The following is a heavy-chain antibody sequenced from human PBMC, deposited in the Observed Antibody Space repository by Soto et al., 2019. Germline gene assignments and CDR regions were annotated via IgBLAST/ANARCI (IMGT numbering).Heavy chain of an antibody. CDR2: ISAYNGNT. CDR3: ARDRCSGGSCSHYNNWFDP. V-gene: IGHV1-18*04. CDR1: GYTFTSYG. D-gene: IGHD2-15*01. Sequence: ASVKVSCKASGYTFTSYGISWVRQAPGQGLEWMGWISAYNGNTNYAQKLQGRVTMTTDTSTSTAYMELRSLRSDDTAVYYCARDRCSGGSCSHYNNWFDPWGQGTLVTVSS. J-gene: IGHJ5*02.